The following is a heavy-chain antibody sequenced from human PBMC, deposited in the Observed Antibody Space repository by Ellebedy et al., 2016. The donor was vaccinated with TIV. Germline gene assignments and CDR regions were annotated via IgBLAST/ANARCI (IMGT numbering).Heavy chain of an antibody. V-gene: IGHV3-11*01. J-gene: IGHJ6*02. CDR1: GFTFSDYY. D-gene: IGHD2-2*01. CDR3: APAIVVVADFNYFYYGLDV. Sequence: GGSLRLSCAASGFTFSDYYMSWIRQAPGKGLEWVSYISSSGTTIYYADSVKGRFTISRDNANNSLYLQMNSLRAEDTAVYYCAPAIVVVADFNYFYYGLDVWGRGTTVTVSS. CDR2: ISSSGTTI.